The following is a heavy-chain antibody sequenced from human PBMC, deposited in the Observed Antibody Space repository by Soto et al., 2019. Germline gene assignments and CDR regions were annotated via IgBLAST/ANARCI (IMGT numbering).Heavy chain of an antibody. V-gene: IGHV3-74*01. CDR3: ARDDYGMDV. Sequence: GSLRLSCAASGFNFSSHWMHWVRQAPGKGLAWVSRINSDGSTTSHADSVKGRFTISRDNAKNTLQLQMNSLRAEDTAVYYCARDDYGMDVWGQGTTVTVSS. CDR1: GFNFSSHW. J-gene: IGHJ6*02. CDR2: INSDGSTT.